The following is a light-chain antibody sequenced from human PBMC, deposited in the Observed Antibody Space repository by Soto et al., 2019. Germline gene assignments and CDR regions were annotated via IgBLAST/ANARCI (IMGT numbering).Light chain of an antibody. Sequence: QSVLTQPASVSGSPGQSITISCTGTSSDVGSYNLVSWYQQHQGKAPKLMIYEVSKRPSGVSNRFSGSKSGNTASLTISGLQAEDEADYYCCSYAGSSTFLYWVFGGGTKLTVL. CDR2: EVS. J-gene: IGLJ3*02. CDR3: CSYAGSSTFLYWV. V-gene: IGLV2-23*02. CDR1: SSDVGSYNL.